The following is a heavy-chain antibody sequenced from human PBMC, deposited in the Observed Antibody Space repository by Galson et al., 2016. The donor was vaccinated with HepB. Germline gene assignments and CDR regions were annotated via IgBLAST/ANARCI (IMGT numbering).Heavy chain of an antibody. CDR2: VRKRANGYTT. CDR3: ARVNAMIRVIGTLDL. CDR1: GFSFSDHY. D-gene: IGHD3-10*01. J-gene: IGHJ3*01. V-gene: IGHV3-72*01. Sequence: SLRLSCAASGFSFSDHYMDWVRQAPGKGLEWVGRVRKRANGYTTEYGASVNSRFSVTRDDLKNTLYLQMNSLKSEDTAVYHCARVNAMIRVIGTLDLWGHGTLVTVAS.